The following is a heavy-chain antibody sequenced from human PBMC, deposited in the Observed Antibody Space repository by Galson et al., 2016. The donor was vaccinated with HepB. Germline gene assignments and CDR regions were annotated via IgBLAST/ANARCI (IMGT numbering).Heavy chain of an antibody. CDR3: AKLFYYGSAPRGGGYIDY. V-gene: IGHV3-30*18. D-gene: IGHD3-10*01. CDR2: RSYDGSNK. CDR1: GFTLSTYG. Sequence: SLRLSCAASGFTLSTYGMYWVRQAPGKGLEWVAARSYDGSNKYSEHSVKGRFTISRDNSNSTLYLQMNSLRAADTAVYYCAKLFYYGSAPRGGGYIDYWGQGTLVTVSP. J-gene: IGHJ4*02.